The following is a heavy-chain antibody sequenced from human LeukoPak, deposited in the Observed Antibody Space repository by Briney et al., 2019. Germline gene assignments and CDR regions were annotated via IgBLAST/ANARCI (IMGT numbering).Heavy chain of an antibody. CDR2: IKQDGSAK. J-gene: IGHJ4*02. CDR1: GFTISDFW. Sequence: GGSLRLSCAVSGFTISDFWMSWVCQAPGKGLEWVANIKQDGSAKYYVDSVKGRFTNSRDSAKNSLYLQMNSLRDEDTAVYYCARDPFDYWGQGTLVTVSS. CDR3: ARDPFDY. V-gene: IGHV3-7*01.